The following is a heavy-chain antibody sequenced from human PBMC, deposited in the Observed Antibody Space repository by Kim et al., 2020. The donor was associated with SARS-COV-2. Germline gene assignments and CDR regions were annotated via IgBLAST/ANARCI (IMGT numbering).Heavy chain of an antibody. D-gene: IGHD3-10*01. V-gene: IGHV4-30-2*01. CDR1: GGSISSGGYS. CDR3: ARSGFYYIKSAFDI. CDR2: IYYSGST. Sequence: SETLPLTCAVSGGSISSGGYSWSWIRQPPGKGLEWIGYIYYSGSTYYNPSLKSRVTISVDRSKNQFSLKLSSVTAADTAVYYCARSGFYYIKSAFDIWG. J-gene: IGHJ3*02.